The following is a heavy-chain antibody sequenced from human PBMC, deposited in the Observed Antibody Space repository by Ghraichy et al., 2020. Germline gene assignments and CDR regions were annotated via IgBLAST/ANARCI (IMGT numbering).Heavy chain of an antibody. J-gene: IGHJ3*02. V-gene: IGHV3-33*01. CDR2: IWYDGSNK. CDR3: ARDSALEGNAFDI. Sequence: GESLNISCAASEFTFSTYGMHWVRQAPGKGLEWVAIIWYDGSNKYYADSVKGRFTISRDNSKNTLYLQMNSLRAEDTAVYYCARDSALEGNAFDIWGQGTMVTVSS. D-gene: IGHD1-26*01. CDR1: EFTFSTYG.